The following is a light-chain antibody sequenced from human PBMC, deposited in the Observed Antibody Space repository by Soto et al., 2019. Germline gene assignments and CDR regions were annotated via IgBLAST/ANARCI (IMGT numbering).Light chain of an antibody. Sequence: DIVMTQSPDSLAVSLGERATINCKSSQRVLYSSNNKNYLAWYQQKPGQPPKLLIYWASTRESGVPDRFSGSGSGKDFTLTISSLQAEDVAVYYCQQYYSTITFGQGTRLEIK. CDR2: WAS. J-gene: IGKJ5*01. V-gene: IGKV4-1*01. CDR3: QQYYSTIT. CDR1: QRVLYSSNNKNY.